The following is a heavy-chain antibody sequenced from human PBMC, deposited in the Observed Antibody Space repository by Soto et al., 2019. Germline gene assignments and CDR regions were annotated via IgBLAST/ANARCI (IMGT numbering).Heavy chain of an antibody. CDR3: ARWGTKGGLDV. CDR2: TSYDGSDK. J-gene: IGHJ1*01. V-gene: IGHV3-30*19. Sequence: QVQLVESGGGVVQPGTSLRVSCVGSGFTFRSYVIHWVRQAPGKGLEWVALTSYDGSDKYYGDSVRGRFTISRDNSRNTVDLQMDSLRREDTALYYCARWGTKGGLDVWGQGTLFSVSS. CDR1: GFTFRSYV. D-gene: IGHD3-16*01.